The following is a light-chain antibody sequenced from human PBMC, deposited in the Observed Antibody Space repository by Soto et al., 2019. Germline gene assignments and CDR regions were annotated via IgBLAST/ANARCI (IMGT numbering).Light chain of an antibody. CDR2: DAS. CDR3: QQFDNGLT. V-gene: IGKV1-5*01. CDR1: QSISSW. Sequence: DIQMTQSPSTLSASVGDRVTITCRASQSISSWLAWYQQKPGKAPKLLIYDASSLESGVPSRFSGSGSGTEFTLTISSLQSEDFAIYYCQQFDNGLTFGHGTRLEIK. J-gene: IGKJ5*01.